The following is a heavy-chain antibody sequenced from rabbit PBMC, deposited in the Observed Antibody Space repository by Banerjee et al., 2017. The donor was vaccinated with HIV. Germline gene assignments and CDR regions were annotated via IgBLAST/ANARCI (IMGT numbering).Heavy chain of an antibody. V-gene: IGHV1S40*01. D-gene: IGHD6-1*01. J-gene: IGHJ4*01. CDR1: GFSFSRTYY. CDR3: ARGDYSYGDGTYFNL. CDR2: IATSDSRT. Sequence: QSLEESGGDLVKPGASLTLTCTASGFSFSRTYYMCWVRQAPGKGLEWIACIATSDSRTWYASWAKGRLTISKTSSTTVTLQMTSLTAADTGTYFCARGDYSYGDGTYFNLWGPGTLVTVS.